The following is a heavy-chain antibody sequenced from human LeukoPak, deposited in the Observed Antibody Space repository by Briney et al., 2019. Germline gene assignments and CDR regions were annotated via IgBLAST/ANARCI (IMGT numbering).Heavy chain of an antibody. D-gene: IGHD6-19*01. CDR2: IKQDGSEK. CDR3: ASVGIAVAADAFDI. J-gene: IGHJ3*02. Sequence: PGGSLRLSCAASGFTFSSYWMSWVRQAPGKGLEWVANIKQDGSEKYYVDSVKGRFTISGDNAKNSLYLQMNSLRAEDTAVYYCASVGIAVAADAFDIWGQGTMVTVSS. CDR1: GFTFSSYW. V-gene: IGHV3-7*01.